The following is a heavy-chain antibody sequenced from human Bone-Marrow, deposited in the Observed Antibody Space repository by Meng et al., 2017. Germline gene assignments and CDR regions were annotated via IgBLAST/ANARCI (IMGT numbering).Heavy chain of an antibody. CDR1: GFTVGSNY. Sequence: GESLKISCAASGFTVGSNYMSWVRQAPGKGLEWVSVIYSGGSTYYADSVKGRFTISRDNSKNTLYLQMNSLRAEDTAVYYCARTPSGYSSGWYFDYWGQGTLVTVSS. J-gene: IGHJ4*02. D-gene: IGHD6-19*01. CDR3: ARTPSGYSSGWYFDY. CDR2: IYSGGST. V-gene: IGHV3-53*01.